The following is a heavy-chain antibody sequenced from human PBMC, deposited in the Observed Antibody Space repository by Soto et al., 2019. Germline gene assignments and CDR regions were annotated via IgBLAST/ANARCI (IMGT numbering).Heavy chain of an antibody. D-gene: IGHD6-19*01. Sequence: QVQLQESGPGLVKPSETLSLTCTVSGGSITSYYWSWIRQPPGKGLEWIGHIYYSGSTNYNPSLKSLVTISVDKSKNQFSLRLNSVPAADTAVYYCAKVGSGWTGGTDYWGQGTLVTVSS. CDR1: GGSITSYY. CDR3: AKVGSGWTGGTDY. J-gene: IGHJ4*02. V-gene: IGHV4-59*01. CDR2: IYYSGST.